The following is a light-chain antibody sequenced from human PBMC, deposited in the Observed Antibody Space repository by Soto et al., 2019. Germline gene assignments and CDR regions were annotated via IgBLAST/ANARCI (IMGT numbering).Light chain of an antibody. V-gene: IGKV3-11*01. CDR1: QSVSRF. Sequence: ETVLTQSPATLCLSPGERATLSCRASQSVSRFLAWYQQKPGQAPRLLIYDASNRATGIPARFSGSGSGTDFTLTISSLEPEDFAGYYCQQRGNWPPITFGQGTRLDIK. J-gene: IGKJ5*01. CDR2: DAS. CDR3: QQRGNWPPIT.